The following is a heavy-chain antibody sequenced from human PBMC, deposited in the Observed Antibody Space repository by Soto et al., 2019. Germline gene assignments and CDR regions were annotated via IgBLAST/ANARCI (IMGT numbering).Heavy chain of an antibody. D-gene: IGHD6-6*01. V-gene: IGHV1-3*01. Sequence: ASVKVSCKASGYTFTSYAMHWLRQAPGQRLEWMGWINAGNGNTKYSQKFQGRVTITRDTSASTAYMELSSLRSEDTAVYYCARFVEYSSSSPYYYYYGMDVWGQGTTVTVSS. J-gene: IGHJ6*02. CDR3: ARFVEYSSSSPYYYYYGMDV. CDR1: GYTFTSYA. CDR2: INAGNGNT.